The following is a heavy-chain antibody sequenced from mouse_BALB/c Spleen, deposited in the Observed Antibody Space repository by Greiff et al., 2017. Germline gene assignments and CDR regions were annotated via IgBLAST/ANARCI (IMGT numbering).Heavy chain of an antibody. CDR3: ARYNWAWFAY. V-gene: IGHV3-8*02. CDR1: GDSITSGY. J-gene: IGHJ3*01. CDR2: ISYSGST. Sequence: EVQRVESGPSLVKPSQTLSLTCSVTGDSITSGYWNWIRKFPGNKLEYMGYISYSGSTYYNPSLKSRISITRDTSKNQYYLQLNSVTTEDTATYYCARYNWAWFAYWGQGTLVTVSA. D-gene: IGHD4-1*01.